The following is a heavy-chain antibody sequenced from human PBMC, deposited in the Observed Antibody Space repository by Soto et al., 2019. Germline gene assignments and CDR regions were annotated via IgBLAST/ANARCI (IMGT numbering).Heavy chain of an antibody. Sequence: ASVKVSCKASGYTFTSYYMHWVRQAPGQGLEWMGIINPSGGSTSYAQKFQGRVTMTRDTSTSTVYMELSSLRSEDTAVYYCARGNVVRYFDWFASNWFAPWGQRTLVTVSS. V-gene: IGHV1-46*01. CDR3: ARGNVVRYFDWFASNWFAP. CDR2: INPSGGST. CDR1: GYTFTSYY. J-gene: IGHJ5*02. D-gene: IGHD3-9*01.